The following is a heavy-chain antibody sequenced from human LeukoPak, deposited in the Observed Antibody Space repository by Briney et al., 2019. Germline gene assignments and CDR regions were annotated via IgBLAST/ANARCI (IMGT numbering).Heavy chain of an antibody. J-gene: IGHJ3*02. Sequence: SETLSLTCAVYGGSFSGYYWSWIRQPPGEGLEWIGEINHSGSTNYNPSLKSRVTISVDTSKNQFSLKLSSVTAADTAVYYCARGPPTADIVVVVADLAGAFDIWGQGTMVTVSS. D-gene: IGHD2-15*01. CDR3: ARGPPTADIVVVVADLAGAFDI. V-gene: IGHV4-34*01. CDR2: INHSGST. CDR1: GGSFSGYY.